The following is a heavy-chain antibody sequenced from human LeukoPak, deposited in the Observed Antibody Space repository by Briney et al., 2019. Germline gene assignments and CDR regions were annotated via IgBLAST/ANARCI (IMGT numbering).Heavy chain of an antibody. Sequence: GASVKVSCKASGGTFSSYAINWVRQATGQGLEWMGWMNPNSGNTGYAQKFQGRVTITRNTSISTAYMGLSSLRSEDTAVYYCARRGAGLWFGESGYFDYWGQGTLVTVSS. CDR3: ARRGAGLWFGESGYFDY. CDR1: GGTFSSYA. CDR2: MNPNSGNT. J-gene: IGHJ4*02. D-gene: IGHD3-10*01. V-gene: IGHV1-8*03.